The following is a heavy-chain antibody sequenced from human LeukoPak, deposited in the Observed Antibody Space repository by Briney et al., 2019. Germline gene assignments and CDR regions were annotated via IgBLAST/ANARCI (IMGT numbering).Heavy chain of an antibody. Sequence: PGGSLRLSCAASGFSFSSYGMHWVRQAPGKGLEWVALIWYDGSNKYYAESVRGRFTISRDNSKNTLYLQMNSLRAEDTAVYYCAREFSSGYRRCSDPWGQGTLVTVSS. D-gene: IGHD3-22*01. CDR2: IWYDGSNK. CDR1: GFSFSSYG. J-gene: IGHJ5*02. CDR3: AREFSSGYRRCSDP. V-gene: IGHV3-33*01.